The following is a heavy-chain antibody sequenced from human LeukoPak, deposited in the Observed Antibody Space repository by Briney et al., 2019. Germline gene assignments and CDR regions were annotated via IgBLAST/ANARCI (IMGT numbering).Heavy chain of an antibody. CDR2: IKEDGREK. J-gene: IGHJ4*02. D-gene: IGHD2-15*01. V-gene: IGHV3-7*01. Sequence: GGSLRLSCAASGFTFSSFWMSWIRQAPGKGLEWVANIKEDGREKYYVDSVKGRFTISRDNAKNSLYLQMNNLKAEDTAMYYCARTYGSGSLDYGGQGALVTVSS. CDR3: ARTYGSGSLDY. CDR1: GFTFSSFW.